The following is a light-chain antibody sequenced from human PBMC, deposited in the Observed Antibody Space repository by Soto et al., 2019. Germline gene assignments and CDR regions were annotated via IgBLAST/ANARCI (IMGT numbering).Light chain of an antibody. V-gene: IGKV1-39*01. CDR3: QQYKSRRT. CDR1: QNIDKY. CDR2: SAS. Sequence: DIRMTQSPASLSASVGDRVTVTCRASQNIDKYLHWYQQKPGKAPNLLIFSASILQSGVPSRFIGSGSGTEFTLTISSLQPNDSATYYCQQYKSRRTFGQGTKVDIK. J-gene: IGKJ1*01.